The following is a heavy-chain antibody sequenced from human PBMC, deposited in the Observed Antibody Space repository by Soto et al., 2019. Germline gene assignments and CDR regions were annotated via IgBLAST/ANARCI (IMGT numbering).Heavy chain of an antibody. Sequence: SVKVSCKASGGTFSSYAISWVRQAPGQGLEWMGGIIPIFGTANYAQKFQGRVTITADESTSTAYMELSSLRSEDTAVYYCAREEAAAAGEYNWFDPWGKGTLVTVS. J-gene: IGHJ5*02. CDR2: IIPIFGTA. D-gene: IGHD6-13*01. CDR1: GGTFSSYA. V-gene: IGHV1-69*13. CDR3: AREEAAAAGEYNWFDP.